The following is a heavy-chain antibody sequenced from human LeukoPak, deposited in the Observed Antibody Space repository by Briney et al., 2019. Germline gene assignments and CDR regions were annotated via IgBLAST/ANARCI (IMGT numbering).Heavy chain of an antibody. CDR1: GYTFTSYD. D-gene: IGHD6-6*01. V-gene: IGHV1-8*03. J-gene: IGHJ5*02. CDR2: MNPNSGNT. Sequence: ASVKVSCKASGYTFTSYDINWVRQATGQGLEWMGWMNPNSGNTGYAQKFQGRVTITRNTSISTAYMELSSLRSEDTAVYYCARGALYSSSFDPWGQGTLVTVSS. CDR3: ARGALYSSSFDP.